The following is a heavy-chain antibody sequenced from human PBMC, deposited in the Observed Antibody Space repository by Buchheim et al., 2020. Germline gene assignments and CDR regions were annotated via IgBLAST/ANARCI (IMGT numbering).Heavy chain of an antibody. V-gene: IGHV3-30-3*01. D-gene: IGHD2-21*01. Sequence: QVQLVESGGGVVQPGRSLRLSCAASGFTFSSYAMHWVRQAPGKGLEWVAVISYDGSNKYYADSVKGRFTISRDNSKNTLYLQMNSLRAEDTAVYYCARDSEHIVVVNNIDYWGQGTL. CDR1: GFTFSSYA. CDR3: ARDSEHIVVVNNIDY. CDR2: ISYDGSNK. J-gene: IGHJ4*02.